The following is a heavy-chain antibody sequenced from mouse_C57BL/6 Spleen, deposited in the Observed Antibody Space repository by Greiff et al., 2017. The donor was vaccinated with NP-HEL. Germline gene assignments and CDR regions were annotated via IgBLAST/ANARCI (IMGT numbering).Heavy chain of an antibody. CDR3: ARGFYYGSQDFDY. CDR1: GYAFSSSW. Sequence: VQLQQSGPELVKPGASVKISCKASGYAFSSSWMNWVKQRPGKGLEWIGRIYLGDGDTNYNGKFMGKATLTADKSSSTAYMQLSRLTSEDSAVYFCARGFYYGSQDFDYWGQGTTLTVSS. D-gene: IGHD1-1*01. CDR2: IYLGDGDT. V-gene: IGHV1-82*01. J-gene: IGHJ2*01.